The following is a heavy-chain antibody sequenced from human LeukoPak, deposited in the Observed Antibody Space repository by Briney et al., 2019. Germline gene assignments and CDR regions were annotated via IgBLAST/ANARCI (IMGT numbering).Heavy chain of an antibody. V-gene: IGHV3-30*02. Sequence: GGSLRLSCAASGFTFSSYGMHWVRQAPGKGLEWVAFIRYDGSNKYYADSVKGRFTISRDNSKNTLYLQMNSLRAEDTAVYYCAKDYDFWSGRPFPDYWGQGTLVTVSS. D-gene: IGHD3-3*01. CDR3: AKDYDFWSGRPFPDY. J-gene: IGHJ4*02. CDR2: IRYDGSNK. CDR1: GFTFSSYG.